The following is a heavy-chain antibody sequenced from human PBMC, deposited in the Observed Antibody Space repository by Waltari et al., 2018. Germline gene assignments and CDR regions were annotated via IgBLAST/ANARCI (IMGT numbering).Heavy chain of an antibody. CDR2: IYHSWST. CDR1: GYSISSGYY. D-gene: IGHD6-13*01. CDR3: ARVTRKLSIAAAGFDY. J-gene: IGHJ4*02. Sequence: QVQLQESGPGLVKPSETLSLTCAASGYSISSGYYWGCIRQPPGKGLEWIGSIYHSWSTHYNPSLKSRVTISVDTSKNQFSLKLSSVTAADTAVYYCARVTRKLSIAAAGFDYWGQGTLVTVSS. V-gene: IGHV4-38-2*01.